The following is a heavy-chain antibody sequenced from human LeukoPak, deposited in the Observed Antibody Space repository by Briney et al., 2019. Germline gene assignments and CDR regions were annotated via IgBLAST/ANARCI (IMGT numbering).Heavy chain of an antibody. CDR2: IYYSGST. D-gene: IGHD2-2*01. J-gene: IGHJ5*02. CDR1: GGSISSYY. V-gene: IGHV4-59*12. Sequence: SETLSLTCTVSGGSISSYYWSWIRQPPGKGLEWIGYIYYSGSTNYNPSLKSRVTISVDTSKNQFSLKLSSVTAADTAVYYCARGGIVVVPAARTGYNWFDPWGQGTLVTVSS. CDR3: ARGGIVVVPAARTGYNWFDP.